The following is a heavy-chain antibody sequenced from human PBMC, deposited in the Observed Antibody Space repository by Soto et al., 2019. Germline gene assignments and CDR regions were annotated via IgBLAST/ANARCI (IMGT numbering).Heavy chain of an antibody. CDR3: ARVLLGLVPDY. V-gene: IGHV4-61*01. Sequence: SETLSLTCTVSGGSVSSGSYYWSWIRQPPGKGLEWIGYISYSGSTNYNPSLRSRVTISIDTSKDQFSLKLSAVTAADTAVYYCARVLLGLVPDYWGQGTLVTVSS. CDR1: GGSVSSGSYY. D-gene: IGHD3-10*01. J-gene: IGHJ4*02. CDR2: ISYSGST.